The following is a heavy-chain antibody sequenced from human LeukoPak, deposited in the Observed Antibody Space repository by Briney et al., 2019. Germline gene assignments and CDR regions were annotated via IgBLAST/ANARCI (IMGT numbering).Heavy chain of an antibody. V-gene: IGHV1-69*13. CDR3: ARVSVESTDYYDSLPSRAFDI. CDR2: IIPIFGTA. CDR1: GGTFSSYA. J-gene: IGHJ3*02. D-gene: IGHD3-22*01. Sequence: SVKVSCKASGGTFSSYAISWVRQAPGQGREWMGGIIPIFGTANYAQKFQGRVTITADESTSTAYMELSSLRSEDTAVYYCARVSVESTDYYDSLPSRAFDIWGQGTMVTVSS.